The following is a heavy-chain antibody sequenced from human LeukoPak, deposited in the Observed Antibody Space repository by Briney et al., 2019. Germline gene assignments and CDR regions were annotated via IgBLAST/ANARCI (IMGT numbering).Heavy chain of an antibody. J-gene: IGHJ3*02. Sequence: PSETLSLTCTVSGGSISSHYWSWVRQPPGKGLEWIGYIYTSGSTNYNPSLKSRVTISVDTSKNQFSLKLSSVTAADTAVYYCARQFAYDSSGYYHGAFDIWGQGTMVTVSS. CDR3: ARQFAYDSSGYYHGAFDI. CDR1: GGSISSHY. D-gene: IGHD3-22*01. V-gene: IGHV4-4*09. CDR2: IYTSGST.